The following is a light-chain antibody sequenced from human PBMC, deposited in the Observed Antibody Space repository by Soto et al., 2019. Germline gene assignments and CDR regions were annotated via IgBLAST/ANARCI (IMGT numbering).Light chain of an antibody. CDR2: AAS. Sequence: DIPMTQSPSSLSASVGDRVTITCRASQSISSYLNWYQQKPGKAPKLLIYAASSLQSGVPSRFSGSGSGTDFTLTISSLQHEDFATYYCQQSYSTPLTFGPGTKWEIK. CDR1: QSISSY. V-gene: IGKV1-39*01. J-gene: IGKJ1*01. CDR3: QQSYSTPLT.